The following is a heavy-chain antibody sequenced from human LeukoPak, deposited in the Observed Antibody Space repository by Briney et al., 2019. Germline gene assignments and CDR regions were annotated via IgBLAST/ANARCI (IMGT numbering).Heavy chain of an antibody. D-gene: IGHD3-10*01. J-gene: IGHJ4*02. V-gene: IGHV3-7*01. Sequence: GGSLRLSCAASGFTFSDNWMTWVRQAPGKGLEWVANIKHDGSEKHCVDSVKGRFTISRDNAKKSLCLQMNSLRAEDTAVYYCARGYYGSGSYRGGYFDFWGQGTLVTVSS. CDR2: IKHDGSEK. CDR1: GFTFSDNW. CDR3: ARGYYGSGSYRGGYFDF.